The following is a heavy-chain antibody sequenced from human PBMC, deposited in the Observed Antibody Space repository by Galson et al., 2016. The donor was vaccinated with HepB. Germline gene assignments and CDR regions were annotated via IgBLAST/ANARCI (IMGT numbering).Heavy chain of an antibody. J-gene: IGHJ4*02. Sequence: SVKVSCKASGYTFSNYALHWVRQAPGQSFEWMGWINADTGNTQYSQKFQGRVTMARDTSAGTAYMELSSLRSEDTAVYYCASRAVSSTVPLFGYWGQGSPVTVSS. CDR2: INADTGNT. D-gene: IGHD2/OR15-2a*01. V-gene: IGHV1-3*01. CDR1: GYTFSNYA. CDR3: ASRAVSSTVPLFGY.